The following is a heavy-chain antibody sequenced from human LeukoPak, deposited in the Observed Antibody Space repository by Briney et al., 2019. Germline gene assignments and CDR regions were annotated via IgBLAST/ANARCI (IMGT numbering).Heavy chain of an antibody. Sequence: GGSLRLSCSASGFTFSSYGMHWVRQAPGKGLEYVSAINNNGGTTYYADSLKGRFTISRDNSKNTLYLQMSSLRAEDTAVYYCVKDRGRDIFTGYSYAFDIWGQGTMVTVSS. V-gene: IGHV3-64D*09. CDR1: GFTFSSYG. D-gene: IGHD3-9*01. CDR2: INNNGGTT. CDR3: VKDRGRDIFTGYSYAFDI. J-gene: IGHJ3*02.